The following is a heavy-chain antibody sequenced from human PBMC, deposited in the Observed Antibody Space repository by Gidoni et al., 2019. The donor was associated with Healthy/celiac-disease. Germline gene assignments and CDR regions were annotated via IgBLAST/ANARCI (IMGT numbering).Heavy chain of an antibody. V-gene: IGHV3-30*04. D-gene: IGHD4-17*01. CDR3: ASQFYGDSYDY. J-gene: IGHJ4*02. Sequence: QVQLVESGGGVVQPGRSLRLSCAASGFTFSSYAMHWVRQAPGKGLEWVAVISYDGSNKYYADSVKGRFTISRDNSKNTLYLQMNSLRAEDTAVYYCASQFYGDSYDYWGQGTLVTVSS. CDR1: GFTFSSYA. CDR2: ISYDGSNK.